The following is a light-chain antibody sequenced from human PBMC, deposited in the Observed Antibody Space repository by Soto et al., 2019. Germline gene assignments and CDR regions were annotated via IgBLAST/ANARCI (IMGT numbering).Light chain of an antibody. V-gene: IGLV2-14*03. J-gene: IGLJ1*01. CDR3: SSFTSSTSYV. CDR2: DVN. Sequence: QSVLTQPASVSGSPGQSIAISCTGTSSDVGSYNSVSWYQQYPGNATKLMIHDVNKRPSGISDRFSGSKSGNTASLTISGLQAEDEAEYYCSSFTSSTSYVFGTGTKLTVL. CDR1: SSDVGSYNS.